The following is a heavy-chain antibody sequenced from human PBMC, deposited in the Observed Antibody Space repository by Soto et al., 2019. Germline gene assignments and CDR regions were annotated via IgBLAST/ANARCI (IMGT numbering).Heavy chain of an antibody. J-gene: IGHJ4*02. CDR2: IYWNDDK. Sequence: QITLKESGPTLVKPTQTLTLTCTFSGFSLSTSGVGVGWIRQPPGKALEWLALIYWNDDKRYSPSLKSRLTITKDTSKNQVVLTMTNMAPVDTATHYCAHGRHGYNSYDYWGQGPLVTVSS. CDR3: AHGRHGYNSYDY. D-gene: IGHD5-12*01. V-gene: IGHV2-5*01. CDR1: GFSLSTSGVG.